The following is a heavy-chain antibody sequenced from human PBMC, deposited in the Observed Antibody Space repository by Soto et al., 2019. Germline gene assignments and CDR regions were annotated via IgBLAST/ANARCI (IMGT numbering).Heavy chain of an antibody. CDR3: AREPPNQLYCDY. Sequence: QVHLVQSGAEVKKPGASVKVSCTTSGNTFSNYFLHWVRQAPGQGLEYLGVIVPSNGHTSYVQKFQGRVTMTTDTSTSTVYVELSSLRSEDTAVYYCAREPPNQLYCDYWGQGTLVAVSS. V-gene: IGHV1-46*01. CDR2: IVPSNGHT. D-gene: IGHD1-1*01. CDR1: GNTFSNYF. J-gene: IGHJ4*02.